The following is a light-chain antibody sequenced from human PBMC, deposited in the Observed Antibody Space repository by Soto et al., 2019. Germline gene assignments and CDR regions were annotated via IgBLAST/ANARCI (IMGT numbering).Light chain of an antibody. CDR2: EVS. V-gene: IGLV2-14*03. CDR1: SSDVCAYDF. CDR3: SSYTSSSTRV. J-gene: IGLJ1*01. Sequence: QSVLTQPASVSGSPGQSITISCTGTSSDVCAYDFVSWYQRHPDKAPKLMIYEVSNRPSGVSNRFSGSKSVNTATLTISGLQAEDEADYSCSSYTSSSTRVFGTGTKVTVL.